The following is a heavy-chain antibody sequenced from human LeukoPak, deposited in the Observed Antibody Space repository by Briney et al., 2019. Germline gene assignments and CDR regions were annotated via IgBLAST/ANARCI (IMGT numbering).Heavy chain of an antibody. CDR2: IYCSGST. Sequence: SETLSLTCTVSGGSISSSSYYWGWIRQPPGKGLEWIGSIYCSGSTYYNPSLKSRVTISVDTSKNQFSLKLSSVTAAGTAVYYCARYSGYDTLFDYWGQGTLVTVSS. CDR3: ARYSGYDTLFDY. V-gene: IGHV4-39*01. CDR1: GGSISSSSYY. D-gene: IGHD5-12*01. J-gene: IGHJ4*02.